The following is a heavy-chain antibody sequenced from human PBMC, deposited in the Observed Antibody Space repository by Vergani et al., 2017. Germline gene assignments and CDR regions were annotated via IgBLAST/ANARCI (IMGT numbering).Heavy chain of an antibody. Sequence: HVKLQESGPGLVKPSETQSLTCTVSCASVNSYYWTWIRRPPGKGLEWIGYIHHSGSTNAKSSLRSRVSLSIYTSKSSFSLRLSSVTTADTALYYCARDTFHFDSENYDDVFDSWGQGTMVIVSS. CDR1: CASVNSYY. CDR2: IHHSGST. D-gene: IGHD3-16*01. V-gene: IGHV4-59*02. J-gene: IGHJ3*02. CDR3: ARDTFHFDSENYDDVFDS.